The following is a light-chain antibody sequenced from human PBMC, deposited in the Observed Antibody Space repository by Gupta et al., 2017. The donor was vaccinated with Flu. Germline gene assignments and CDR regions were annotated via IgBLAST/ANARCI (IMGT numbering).Light chain of an antibody. CDR2: DAS. CDR3: QQYGNSPWT. CDR1: QSVSNSY. J-gene: IGKJ1*01. Sequence: EIVLTQSPGTLSSSPGERASLSCRASQSVSNSYFAWYQQKPGQAPRLLIYDASKRAAGVPDRFSASASGTDFTLTIGRLEPEDFAVYYCQQYGNSPWTFGQGTXVENK. V-gene: IGKV3-20*01.